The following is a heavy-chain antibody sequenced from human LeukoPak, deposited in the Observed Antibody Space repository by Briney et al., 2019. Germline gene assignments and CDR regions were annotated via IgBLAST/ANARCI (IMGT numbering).Heavy chain of an antibody. CDR3: ARYSSSSVVGWFDP. CDR1: GGSISSYY. CDR2: IYYSGST. J-gene: IGHJ5*02. D-gene: IGHD6-6*01. V-gene: IGHV4-59*01. Sequence: SETLSLTCTVSGGSISSYYWSWIRQPPGKGLEWIGYIYYSGSTNYNPSLKSRVTISVDTSKNQFSLKLSSVTAADTAAYYCARYSSSSVVGWFDPWGQGTLVTVSS.